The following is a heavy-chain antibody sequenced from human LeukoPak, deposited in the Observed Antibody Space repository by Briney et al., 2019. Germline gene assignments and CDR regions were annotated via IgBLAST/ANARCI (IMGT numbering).Heavy chain of an antibody. V-gene: IGHV4-4*07. CDR2: IYTSGST. Sequence: PSETLSLTCTVSGGSISSYYWSWIRQPPGKGLEWIGRIYTSGSTNYNPSLKSRVTMSVDTSKNQFSLKLSSVTAADTAVYYCARVGTYDSSGYYYYFDYWGQGTLVTVSS. J-gene: IGHJ4*02. CDR1: GGSISSYY. CDR3: ARVGTYDSSGYYYYFDY. D-gene: IGHD3-22*01.